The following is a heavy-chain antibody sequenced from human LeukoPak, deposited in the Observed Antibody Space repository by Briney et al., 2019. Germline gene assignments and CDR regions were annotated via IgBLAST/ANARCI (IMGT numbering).Heavy chain of an antibody. CDR3: ARDGFSSSWYGRALDY. Sequence: PGRSLRLSCAASGFXSYGMHWVRQAPGKGLEWVAVIWYDESNKYYADSVKGRFTISRDNSRNTLYLQMNSLRAEDTAVYYCARDGFSSSWYGRALDYWGQGTLVTVSS. V-gene: IGHV3-33*01. J-gene: IGHJ4*02. CDR1: GFXSYG. CDR2: IWYDESNK. D-gene: IGHD6-13*01.